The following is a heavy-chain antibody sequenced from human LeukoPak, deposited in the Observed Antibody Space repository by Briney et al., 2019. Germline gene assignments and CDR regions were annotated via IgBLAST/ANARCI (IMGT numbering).Heavy chain of an antibody. V-gene: IGHV1-2*02. J-gene: IGHJ4*02. CDR1: GFTFNAYN. CDR2: INPKSDGA. Sequence: ASVKVSCKASGFTFNAYNIHWVRQAPGQGLEWMGWINPKSDGANYAQKFQGRVTMTWDTSISTAYMELSRLRSDDTAVYYCAREYILTAYYGDYWGQGTLVTVSS. D-gene: IGHD3-9*01. CDR3: AREYILTAYYGDY.